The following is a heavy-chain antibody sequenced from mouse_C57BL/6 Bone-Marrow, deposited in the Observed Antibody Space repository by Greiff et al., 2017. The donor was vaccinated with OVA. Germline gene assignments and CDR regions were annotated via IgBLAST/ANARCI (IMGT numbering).Heavy chain of an antibody. CDR3: AAYYVKDY. CDR1: GYTFPSYW. CDR2: IYPGSGST. D-gene: IGHD1-1*01. V-gene: IGHV1-55*01. Sequence: VKLQQPGAELVKPGASVKMSCKASGYTFPSYWITWLKQRPGPGLAWIGDIYPGSGSTNYNETFKSTATLTVDTYSSTAYMQLSSMTSEDSAGYYCAAYYVKDYRGQGTTLTVSS. J-gene: IGHJ2*01.